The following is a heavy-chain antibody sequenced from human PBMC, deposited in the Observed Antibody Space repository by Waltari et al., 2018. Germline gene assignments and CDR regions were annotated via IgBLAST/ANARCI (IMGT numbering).Heavy chain of an antibody. CDR1: GGSFSGYY. D-gene: IGHD2-15*01. Sequence: QVQLQQWGAGLLKPSETLSLTCAVYGGSFSGYYWSWIRQPPGKGLEWIGEINHSGSTNYTPSLKSRVTISVDTSKNQFSLKLSSVTAADTAVYYCARGKGKDSVSYYYYMDVWGKGTTVTVSS. CDR3: ARGKGKDSVSYYYYMDV. CDR2: INHSGST. V-gene: IGHV4-34*01. J-gene: IGHJ6*03.